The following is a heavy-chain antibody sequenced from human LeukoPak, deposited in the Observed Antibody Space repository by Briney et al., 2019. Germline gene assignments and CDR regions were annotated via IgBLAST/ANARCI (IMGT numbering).Heavy chain of an antibody. D-gene: IGHD5-18*01. J-gene: IGHJ4*02. CDR2: INQDGSEK. CDR1: GFTFSSYW. Sequence: GGSLRLSCAASGFTFSSYWMSWVRQAPGKGLEWVANINQDGSEKYYVDSVKGRFTISRDNAKNSLYLQMNSLRAEDTAVYYCARARYSYGYWAYFDYWGQGTLVTVSS. V-gene: IGHV3-7*01. CDR3: ARARYSYGYWAYFDY.